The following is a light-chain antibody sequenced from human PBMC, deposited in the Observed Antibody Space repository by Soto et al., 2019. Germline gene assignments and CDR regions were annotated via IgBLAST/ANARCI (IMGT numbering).Light chain of an antibody. CDR2: SNS. CDR3: SAWDHSLNGLI. CDR1: SSNIKTNG. Sequence: QSVLAQPPSASGTPGQTVTISCSGGSSNIKTNGVSWYQQVPGAAPKLLIYSNSHRPSGAPDRFSGSKSGTSASLAISGLQSEDEATYHCSAWDHSLNGLIFGGATKVTVL. V-gene: IGLV1-44*01. J-gene: IGLJ2*01.